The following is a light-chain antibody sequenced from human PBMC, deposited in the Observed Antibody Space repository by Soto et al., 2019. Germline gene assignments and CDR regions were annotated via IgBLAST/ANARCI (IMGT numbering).Light chain of an antibody. J-gene: IGKJ1*01. CDR3: KQYESFPRT. Sequence: DIQMTQSPSTLSASVGDRVTITCRASQSINNWLAWYQQKPGKAPKLFIFKASTLESGVPSRFSGSGSGTEFTLSISSLQPDDFANYFCKQYESFPRTFGQGTKVEIK. CDR1: QSINNW. CDR2: KAS. V-gene: IGKV1-5*03.